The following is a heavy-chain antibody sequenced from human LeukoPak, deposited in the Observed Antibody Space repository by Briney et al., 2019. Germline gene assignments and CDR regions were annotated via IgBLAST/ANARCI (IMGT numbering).Heavy chain of an antibody. V-gene: IGHV3-30*18. D-gene: IGHD3-22*01. CDR3: AKERLLSLYHFDY. Sequence: GGSLRLSCAASGFTFSSYAMHWVRQAPGKGLEWVAVISYDGSNKYYADSVKGRFTITRDNSKNTLYLQMNSLRAEDTAVYYCAKERLLSLYHFDYWGQGTLVTVSS. J-gene: IGHJ4*02. CDR2: ISYDGSNK. CDR1: GFTFSSYA.